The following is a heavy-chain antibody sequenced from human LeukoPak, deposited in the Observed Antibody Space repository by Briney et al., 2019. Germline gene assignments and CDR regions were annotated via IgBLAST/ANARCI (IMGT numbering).Heavy chain of an antibody. V-gene: IGHV1-2*02. Sequence: ASVKVSCKASGYTFTGYYMHWVRQAPGQGLEWMGWINPNSGGTNYAQKFQGRVTMTRDTSISTAYMELSRLRSDDTAVYYCARESYGDYGGAYYYYYMDVWGKGTTVTVSS. CDR2: INPNSGGT. J-gene: IGHJ6*03. D-gene: IGHD4-17*01. CDR3: ARESYGDYGGAYYYYYMDV. CDR1: GYTFTGYY.